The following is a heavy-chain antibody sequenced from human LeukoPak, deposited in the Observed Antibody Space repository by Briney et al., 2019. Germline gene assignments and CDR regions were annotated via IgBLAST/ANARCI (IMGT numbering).Heavy chain of an antibody. D-gene: IGHD3-22*01. J-gene: IGHJ1*01. V-gene: IGHV5-51*01. Sequence: GESLKISCKGPGYSFTSYWIGWVRPMPGKGLERMGTIYPGDSDTRYSPSFQGQVTISADKSINTAYLQWSSLKASDTAMYYCARPSYYYDGSGYYSLQHWGQGTLVTVSS. CDR3: ARPSYYYDGSGYYSLQH. CDR1: GYSFTSYW. CDR2: IYPGDSDT.